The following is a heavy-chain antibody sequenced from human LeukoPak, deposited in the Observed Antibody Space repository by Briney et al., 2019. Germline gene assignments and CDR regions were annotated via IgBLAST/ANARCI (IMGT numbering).Heavy chain of an antibody. J-gene: IGHJ4*02. D-gene: IGHD6-19*01. Sequence: ASVKVSCKASGYTFTSYGISWVRQAPGQGLEWMGWISAYNGNTNYAQKLQGRVTMTTDTSTSIAYMELRSLRSDDTAVYYCARVYSSGWYPDYWGQGTLVTVSS. CDR2: ISAYNGNT. V-gene: IGHV1-18*01. CDR1: GYTFTSYG. CDR3: ARVYSSGWYPDY.